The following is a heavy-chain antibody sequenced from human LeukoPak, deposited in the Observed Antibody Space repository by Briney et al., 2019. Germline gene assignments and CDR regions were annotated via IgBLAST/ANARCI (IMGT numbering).Heavy chain of an antibody. CDR3: ATHYYGSGSYPFDY. J-gene: IGHJ4*02. Sequence: GGSLRPSCTASGFTFSDYYMSWIRQAPGKGLEWVSYISSSGSTIYYADSVKGRFTISRDNAKNSLYLQMNSLRAEDTAVYYCATHYYGSGSYPFDYWGQGTLVTVSS. D-gene: IGHD3-10*01. V-gene: IGHV3-11*01. CDR1: GFTFSDYY. CDR2: ISSSGSTI.